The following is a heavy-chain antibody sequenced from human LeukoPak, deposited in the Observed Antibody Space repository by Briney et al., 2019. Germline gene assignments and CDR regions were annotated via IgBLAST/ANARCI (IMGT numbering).Heavy chain of an antibody. Sequence: SQTLSLTCTVSGGSISSGGYFWSWVRQHPGKGLEWIGYISHSGSTYYNPSLKSRVTISLDTSKDRFSLRLSSVTAADTAVYYCARAQVVTEEVGFDYWGQGTLVTVSS. CDR3: ARAQVVTEEVGFDY. CDR1: GGSISSGGYF. CDR2: ISHSGST. J-gene: IGHJ4*02. V-gene: IGHV4-31*03. D-gene: IGHD2-21*02.